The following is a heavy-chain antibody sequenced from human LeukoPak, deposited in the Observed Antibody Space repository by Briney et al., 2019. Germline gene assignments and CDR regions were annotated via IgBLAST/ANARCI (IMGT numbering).Heavy chain of an antibody. CDR3: ARGRPSDY. V-gene: IGHV3-48*01. J-gene: IGHJ4*02. Sequence: GGSLRLSCAASGFTFSNYNMNWVRQAPGKGLKWVSYISSGSSTIYYADSVKGRFAISRDNAKNSLYLQMNSLRAEDTAVYFCARGRPSDYWGQGTLVTVSS. CDR2: ISSGSSTI. CDR1: GFTFSNYN. D-gene: IGHD6-25*01.